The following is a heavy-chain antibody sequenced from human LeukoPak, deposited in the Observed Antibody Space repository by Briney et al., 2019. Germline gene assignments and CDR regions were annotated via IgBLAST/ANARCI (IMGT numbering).Heavy chain of an antibody. Sequence: ASVKVSCKASGGTFSSYAISWVRQAPGQGLEWMGGIIPIFGTANYAQKFQGRVTITADESTSTAYMELSSLRSEDTAVYYCARGAVVPAALTWFDPWGQGILVTVSS. CDR2: IIPIFGTA. V-gene: IGHV1-69*13. J-gene: IGHJ5*02. CDR3: ARGAVVPAALTWFDP. D-gene: IGHD2-2*01. CDR1: GGTFSSYA.